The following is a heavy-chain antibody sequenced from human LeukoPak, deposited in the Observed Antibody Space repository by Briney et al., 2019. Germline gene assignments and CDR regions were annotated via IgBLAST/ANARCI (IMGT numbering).Heavy chain of an antibody. J-gene: IGHJ5*02. CDR2: IHYSGIT. CDR1: GGSISTYY. CDR3: AKVNGLLGVLRFLEWLLCWFDP. Sequence: SETLSLTCTVSGGSISTYYWSWIRQPPGKGLEWIGYIHYSGITNYNPSLKSRVTISVDTSKNQFSLKLSSVAAADTAVYYCAKVNGLLGVLRFLEWLLCWFDPRGQGTLVTVSS. D-gene: IGHD3-3*01. V-gene: IGHV4-59*08.